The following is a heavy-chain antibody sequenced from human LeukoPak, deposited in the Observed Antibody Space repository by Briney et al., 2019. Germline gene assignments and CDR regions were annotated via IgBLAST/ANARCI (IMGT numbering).Heavy chain of an antibody. V-gene: IGHV3-7*01. Sequence: PGGSLRLSCAASGFTFSSFWMSWFRQAPGKGLEWVAHIKQDASAQHYVDSVKGRFTISRDNARNSVFLQMNSLRAEDTAVYYCATGVATINDHWGQGTLVAVSS. CDR2: IKQDASAQ. CDR1: GFTFSSFW. J-gene: IGHJ5*02. CDR3: ATGVATINDH. D-gene: IGHD5-12*01.